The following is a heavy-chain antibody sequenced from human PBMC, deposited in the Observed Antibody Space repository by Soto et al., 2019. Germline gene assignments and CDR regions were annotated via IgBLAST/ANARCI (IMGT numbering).Heavy chain of an antibody. CDR3: GKGSAATNYFYYATDV. V-gene: IGHV3-21*02. CDR2: ISSGRPDI. D-gene: IGHD2-15*01. Sequence: EDQLVESGGGLVKPGGSLRLSCAASGFSFDTYNMNWVRQAPGKGLEWVSSISSGRPDIFYADSVRGRFTISRDNSKKTVYLQMNSPRGEDTAVYYCGKGSAATNYFYYATDVWGQGTTVTVSS. CDR1: GFSFDTYN. J-gene: IGHJ6*02.